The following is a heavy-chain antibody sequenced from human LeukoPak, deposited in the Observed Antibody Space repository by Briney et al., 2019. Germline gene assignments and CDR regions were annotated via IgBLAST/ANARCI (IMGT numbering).Heavy chain of an antibody. J-gene: IGHJ4*02. Sequence: SETLSLTCTVSGGSISSGGYYWSWIRQHPGKGLEWIGYIYYSGSTYYNPSLKSRVTISVDTSKNQFSLKLSSVTAADTAVYYRARDRGDYYDSSGYFSYFDYWGQGTLVTVSS. CDR3: ARDRGDYYDSSGYFSYFDY. V-gene: IGHV4-31*03. CDR2: IYYSGST. CDR1: GGSISSGGYY. D-gene: IGHD3-22*01.